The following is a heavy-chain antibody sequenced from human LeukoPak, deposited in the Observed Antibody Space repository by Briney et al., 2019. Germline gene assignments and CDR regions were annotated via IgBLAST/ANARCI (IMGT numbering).Heavy chain of an antibody. CDR3: AKALRDILTGYDY. CDR2: INPSGGST. J-gene: IGHJ4*02. Sequence: ASVKVSCKASGYTFTSYYMHWVRQAPGQGLEWMGIINPSGGSTSYAQKFQGRVTMTRDTSTSTVYMELSSLRSEDTALYYCAKALRDILTGYDYWGQGTLVTVSS. V-gene: IGHV1-46*01. CDR1: GYTFTSYY. D-gene: IGHD3-9*01.